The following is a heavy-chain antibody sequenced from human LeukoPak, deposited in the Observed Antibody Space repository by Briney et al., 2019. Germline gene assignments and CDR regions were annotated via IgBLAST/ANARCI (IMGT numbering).Heavy chain of an antibody. V-gene: IGHV3-15*01. CDR1: GFTFNNAW. J-gene: IGHJ5*02. CDR3: TSHAAFDP. Sequence: GGSLRLSCAASGFTFNNAWMNWVRQAPGKGLEWVGRIKSKNVGETTDYAAPVKGRFTISRDDSKNTVYLQMNSLKIEDTAVYYCTSHAAFDPWGQGTLVTVSS. CDR2: IKSKNVGETT.